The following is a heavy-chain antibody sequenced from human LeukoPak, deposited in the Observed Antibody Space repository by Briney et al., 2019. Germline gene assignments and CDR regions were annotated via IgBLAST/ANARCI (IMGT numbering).Heavy chain of an antibody. D-gene: IGHD6-6*01. V-gene: IGHV1-2*02. J-gene: IGHJ3*02. CDR1: GYTFTGYY. CDR3: ARVQYSSPIDAFDI. CDR2: INPNSGGT. Sequence: GASVKVSCKASGYTFTGYYMHWVRQAPGQGLEWMGWINPNSGGTNYAQKFQGRVTMTRDTSISTAYMELSRLRSDDTAVYYCARVQYSSPIDAFDIWGQGTMVTVSS.